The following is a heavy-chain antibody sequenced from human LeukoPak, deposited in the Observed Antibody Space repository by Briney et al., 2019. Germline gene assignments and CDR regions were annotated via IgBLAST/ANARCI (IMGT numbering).Heavy chain of an antibody. J-gene: IGHJ4*02. Sequence: TGGSLRLSCAASGFTFSSYWMSWVRQAPGKGLEWVANIKKDGSEKQYVDSVKGRFTISRDNAKNSLYLQMNSLRVEDTAVYYCASDPVQDFDYWGQGTLVTVSS. CDR2: IKKDGSEK. CDR1: GFTFSSYW. V-gene: IGHV3-7*01. CDR3: ASDPVQDFDY.